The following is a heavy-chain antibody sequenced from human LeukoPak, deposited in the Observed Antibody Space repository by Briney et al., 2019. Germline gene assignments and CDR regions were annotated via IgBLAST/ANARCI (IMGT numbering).Heavy chain of an antibody. D-gene: IGHD6-13*01. Sequence: GASVKVSCKASGYTFTSYGVSWVRQAPGQGLEWMGWISASNGNTNFAQKLQGRVTLTTDTSTSTAYMELRSPTSDDTAVYYCARYPLSYSSNWHYYFDYWGQGTLLTVSS. CDR3: ARYPLSYSSNWHYYFDY. V-gene: IGHV1-18*01. J-gene: IGHJ4*02. CDR1: GYTFTSYG. CDR2: ISASNGNT.